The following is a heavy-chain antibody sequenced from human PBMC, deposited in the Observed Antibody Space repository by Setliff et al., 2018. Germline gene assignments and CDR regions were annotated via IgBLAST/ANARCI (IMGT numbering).Heavy chain of an antibody. CDR1: GGTFSSYA. CDR3: ARGLIVLPGPSGDMGYFDY. Sequence: SVKVSCKASGGTFSSYAISWVRQAPGQGLEWMGRIIPIFGTANYAQKFQGRVTITADKSTSTAYMELSSLRSEDTAVYYCARGLIVLPGPSGDMGYFDYWGQGTLVTVSS. V-gene: IGHV1-69*06. D-gene: IGHD2-8*01. J-gene: IGHJ4*02. CDR2: IIPIFGTA.